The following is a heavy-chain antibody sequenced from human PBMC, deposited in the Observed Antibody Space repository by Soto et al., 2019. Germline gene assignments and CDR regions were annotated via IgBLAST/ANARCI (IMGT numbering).Heavy chain of an antibody. V-gene: IGHV3-11*06. D-gene: IGHD2-2*01. CDR3: ARVFGDCSSTSCYWNWFGP. Sequence: QVQLVESGGGLVKPGGSLRLSCAASGFTFSDYYMSWIRQAPGQGLEWVSYISSSSSYTNYADSVKGRFTISRDNAKNSLYLQMNSLRAEDTAVYYCARVFGDCSSTSCYWNWFGPWGQGTLVTVSS. CDR2: ISSSSSYT. CDR1: GFTFSDYY. J-gene: IGHJ5*02.